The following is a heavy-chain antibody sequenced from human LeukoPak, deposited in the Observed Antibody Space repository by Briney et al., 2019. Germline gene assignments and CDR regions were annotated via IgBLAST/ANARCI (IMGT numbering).Heavy chain of an antibody. CDR3: AKLSDFWSGYEIDY. CDR1: GFTFSSYA. V-gene: IGHV3-23*01. Sequence: PGGPLRLSCAASGFTFSSYAMSWVRQAPGKGLEWVSAISGSGGSTYYADSVKGRFTISRDNSKNTLYLQMNSLRAEDTAVYYCAKLSDFWSGYEIDYWGQGTLVTVSS. CDR2: ISGSGGST. J-gene: IGHJ4*02. D-gene: IGHD3-3*01.